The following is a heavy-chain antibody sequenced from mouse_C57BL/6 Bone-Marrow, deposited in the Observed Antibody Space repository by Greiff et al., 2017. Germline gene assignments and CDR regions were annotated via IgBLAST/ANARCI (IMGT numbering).Heavy chain of an antibody. J-gene: IGHJ3*01. Sequence: EVQLQESGGDLVKPGGSLKLSCAASGFTFSSYGMSWVRQTPDKRLEWVATISSGGSYTYYPDSVKGRFTISRDNAKNTLYLQMSSLKSEDTAMYYCASYHDSKGFAYWGQGTLVTVSA. CDR1: GFTFSSYG. CDR3: ASYHDSKGFAY. CDR2: ISSGGSYT. V-gene: IGHV5-6*01. D-gene: IGHD2-5*01.